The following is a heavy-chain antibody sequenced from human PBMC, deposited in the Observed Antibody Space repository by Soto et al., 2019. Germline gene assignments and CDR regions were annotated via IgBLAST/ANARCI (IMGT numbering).Heavy chain of an antibody. CDR3: ARDLGVQLEPRGYYYYGMDV. CDR2: ISAYNGNT. Sequence: QVQLVQSGAEVKKPGASVKVSCKASGYTFTSYGISWVRQAPGQGLEWMGWISAYNGNTNYAQKLQGRVTMTTDTSTSTAYMELRSLRSVYTAVYSCARDLGVQLEPRGYYYYGMDVWGQGTTVTVSS. V-gene: IGHV1-18*01. CDR1: GYTFTSYG. D-gene: IGHD1-1*01. J-gene: IGHJ6*02.